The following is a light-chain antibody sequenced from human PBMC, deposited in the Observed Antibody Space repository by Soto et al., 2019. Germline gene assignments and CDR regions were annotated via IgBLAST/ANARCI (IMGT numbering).Light chain of an antibody. V-gene: IGKV1-5*03. CDR3: QKYNSAPLWA. CDR1: QSISSW. J-gene: IGKJ1*01. Sequence: DIQMTQSPSTLSASVGDRFTITCRASQSISSWLAWYQQKPGKAPKLLIYKASSLESGVPARFSGSGSGTDFTLTISSLQPEDVATYYCQKYNSAPLWAFGQGTKVDIK. CDR2: KAS.